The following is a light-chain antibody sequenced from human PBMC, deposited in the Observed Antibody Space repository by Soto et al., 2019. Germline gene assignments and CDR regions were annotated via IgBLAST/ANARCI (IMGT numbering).Light chain of an antibody. CDR3: QQYGSSPLT. V-gene: IGKV3-20*01. Sequence: LSESPGTRSLSPGERSTLSCMASQSVGSVYLAWYQQKPGQAPRLLIHGASNRASGIPDRFSGSGSGTDFTLTISRLEPEDFAVYYCQQYGSSPLTFGGRSKVDI. J-gene: IGKJ4*01. CDR2: GAS. CDR1: QSVGSVY.